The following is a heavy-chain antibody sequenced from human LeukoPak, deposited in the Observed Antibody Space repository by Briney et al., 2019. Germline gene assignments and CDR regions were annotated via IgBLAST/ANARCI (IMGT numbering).Heavy chain of an antibody. J-gene: IGHJ4*02. D-gene: IGHD2-2*01. CDR3: ARLHCSSTSCFRAPFDY. Sequence: GESLKISCKGSGYIFTSYWIGWVRQMPGKGLEWMGTMYPGDSDTRHSPSFQGQVTISADKSISTAYLQWSSLKASDTAMYYCARLHCSSTSCFRAPFDYWGQGTLVTVSS. CDR1: GYIFTSYW. CDR2: MYPGDSDT. V-gene: IGHV5-51*01.